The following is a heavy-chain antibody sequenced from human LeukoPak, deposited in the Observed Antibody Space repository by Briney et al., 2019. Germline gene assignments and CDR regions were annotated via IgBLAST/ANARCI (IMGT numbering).Heavy chain of an antibody. J-gene: IGHJ5*02. V-gene: IGHV2-5*02. D-gene: IGHD6-19*01. Sequence: SGPTLVNPTQTLTLTCTFSGVSVTTRGVGVGWIRQPPGKALEWLAVIYWDGDKRYSPSLKSRLTLTKDTSKNQVVLTMTNMDPLATATFYCAHTSVLTRYGSGWADVDYFDTWGRGTLVTVSS. CDR1: GVSVTTRGVG. CDR3: AHTSVLTRYGSGWADVDYFDT. CDR2: IYWDGDK.